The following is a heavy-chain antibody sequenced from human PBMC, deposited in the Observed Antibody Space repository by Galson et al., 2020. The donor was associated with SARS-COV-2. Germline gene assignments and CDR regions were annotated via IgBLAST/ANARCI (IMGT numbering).Heavy chain of an antibody. CDR1: GYTFVTYD. V-gene: IGHV1-8*02. CDR3: ARGLKFLVPENA. Sequence: ASVKVSCKTSGYTFVTYDINWVRQTPGQGLEWLGWMHPNSGNTGYAQKFQGRITMTRNTSISTAYMELNRLNPEDTAVYFCARGLKFLVPENAWGQGTQVTVSS. J-gene: IGHJ5*02. CDR2: MHPNSGNT. D-gene: IGHD2-8*02.